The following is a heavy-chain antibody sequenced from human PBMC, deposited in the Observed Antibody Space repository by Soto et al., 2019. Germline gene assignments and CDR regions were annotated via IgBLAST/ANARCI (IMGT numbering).Heavy chain of an antibody. V-gene: IGHV1-69*13. Sequence: ASVKVSCKACGGTFSSYAISWVRQAPGQGLEWMGGIIPIFGTANYAQKFQGRVTITADESTSTAYMELSSLRSEDTAVYYCARDPGGSCSSTSCLYYYGMDVWGQGTTVTVSS. D-gene: IGHD2-2*01. J-gene: IGHJ6*02. CDR1: GGTFSSYA. CDR2: IIPIFGTA. CDR3: ARDPGGSCSSTSCLYYYGMDV.